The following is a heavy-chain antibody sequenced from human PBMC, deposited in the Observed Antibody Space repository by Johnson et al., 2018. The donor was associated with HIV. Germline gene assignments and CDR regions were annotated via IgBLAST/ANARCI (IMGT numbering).Heavy chain of an antibody. Sequence: QVQLVESGGGVVQPGRSLRLSCAASGFTFSNYPMHWVRQAPGKGLEWVAVIWYDGSNKYYADSVKGRFTISGDNSKNTLSLQMNSLRAEDTAVYYCAKDTVWSSGYYGGAFDIWGQGTMVTVSS. V-gene: IGHV3-33*06. J-gene: IGHJ3*02. D-gene: IGHD3-22*01. CDR1: GFTFSNYP. CDR2: IWYDGSNK. CDR3: AKDTVWSSGYYGGAFDI.